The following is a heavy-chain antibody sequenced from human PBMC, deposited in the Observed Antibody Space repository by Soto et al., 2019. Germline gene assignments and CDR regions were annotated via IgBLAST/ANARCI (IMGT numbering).Heavy chain of an antibody. CDR1: GFTFSNYA. D-gene: IGHD1-26*01. CDR3: EKNRGRGSYTNWNCDV. Sequence: EVQVLESGGGLEQPGGSLRLSCAASGFTFSNYAMSWVRQAPGKGLEWVSTIHGGGDYTHYTDSVKGRFTISRDNSRITQFLQMKSLRAEDTAVYYCEKNRGRGSYTNWNCDVRGRCSLVTFSS. CDR2: IHGGGDYT. J-gene: IGHJ2*01. V-gene: IGHV3-23*01.